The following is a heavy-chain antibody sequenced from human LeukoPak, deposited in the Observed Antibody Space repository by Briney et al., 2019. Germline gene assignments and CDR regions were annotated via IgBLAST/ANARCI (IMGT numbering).Heavy chain of an antibody. D-gene: IGHD3-10*01. V-gene: IGHV3-23*01. Sequence: GGSLRLSCAASGFTFGNYAMSWVRQAPGKGLEWVSAISISGGNTYSADFVVGRFTISRDNSKNMLYLQMNSLRVEDTAVYYCAKGGRPCWGQGTLVTVSS. CDR3: AKGGRPC. CDR2: ISISGGNT. J-gene: IGHJ4*02. CDR1: GFTFGNYA.